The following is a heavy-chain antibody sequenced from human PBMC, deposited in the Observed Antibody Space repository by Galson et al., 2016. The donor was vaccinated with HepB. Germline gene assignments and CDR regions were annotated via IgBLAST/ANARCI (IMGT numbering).Heavy chain of an antibody. CDR1: GDSISGANW. Sequence: ETLSLTCAVSGDSISGANWWSWVRQSPEQGLEWIGEIFHTGTTHYNPSFESRVTISMDQSQNQSSLSLNAVTAADTAVYYCARHTSVPKTRGFDMWGPGTMVIVSS. CDR3: ARHTSVPKTRGFDM. J-gene: IGHJ3*02. D-gene: IGHD4-11*01. CDR2: IFHTGTT. V-gene: IGHV4-4*02.